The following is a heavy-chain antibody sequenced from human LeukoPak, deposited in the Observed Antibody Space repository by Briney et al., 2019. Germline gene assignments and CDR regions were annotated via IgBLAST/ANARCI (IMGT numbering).Heavy chain of an antibody. Sequence: GGSLSLSCAPSGFSFGSYWMNWVRQATAKVREWVASIKQVGTQKFYVDSVKGRVTISRDNANNSLVLQMNSLSVEDTAVYYCAREGGLGYCTNGICSTGYALDIWGQGTMVTVSS. J-gene: IGHJ3*02. V-gene: IGHV3-7*01. CDR2: IKQVGTQK. D-gene: IGHD2-8*01. CDR3: AREGGLGYCTNGICSTGYALDI. CDR1: GFSFGSYW.